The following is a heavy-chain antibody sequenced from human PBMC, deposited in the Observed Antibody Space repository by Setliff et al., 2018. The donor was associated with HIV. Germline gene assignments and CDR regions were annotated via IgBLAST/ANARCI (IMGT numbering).Heavy chain of an antibody. CDR1: GFTFSDAW. CDR2: IKREVDGGTI. V-gene: IGHV3-15*01. D-gene: IGHD6-6*01. CDR3: TREGSSSPYYYYMDV. Sequence: NPGGSLRLSCAASGFTFSDAWMHWIRQAPGKGLEWVGRIKREVDGGTIDYAAPVKGRFTISRDDSKSIAYLQMNSLKTEDTAVYYCTREGSSSPYYYYMDVWGKGTTVTVSS. J-gene: IGHJ6*03.